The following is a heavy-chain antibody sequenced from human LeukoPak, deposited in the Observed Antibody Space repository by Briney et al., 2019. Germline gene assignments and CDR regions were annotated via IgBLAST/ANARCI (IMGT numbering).Heavy chain of an antibody. CDR3: VIATGGYSSGWYRYYFDY. J-gene: IGHJ4*02. CDR2: ISSNGGST. CDR1: GFTFSSYA. D-gene: IGHD6-19*01. V-gene: IGHV3-64D*09. Sequence: GGTLRLSCSASGFTFSSYAMYWVRQGPGKGLEYVSAISSNGGSTYYEDSVKDRFTISRDSSKNTLYLQMSNLRPEDTAVYYCVIATGGYSSGWYRYYFDYWGQGTLVTVSS.